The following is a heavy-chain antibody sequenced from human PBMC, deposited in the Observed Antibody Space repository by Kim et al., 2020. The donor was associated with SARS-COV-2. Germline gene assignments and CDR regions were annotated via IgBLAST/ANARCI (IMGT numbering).Heavy chain of an antibody. D-gene: IGHD3-9*01. CDR2: IRSKAYGGTT. CDR1: A. CDR3: TRDYSYYDILTGYSTGFDY. Sequence: AMGWFRQGPGKGLEWVGFIRSKAYGGTTEYAASVKGRFTISRDDSKSIAYLQMNSLKTEDTAVYYCTRDYSYYDILTGYSTGFDYWGQGTLAT. J-gene: IGHJ4*02. V-gene: IGHV3-49*03.